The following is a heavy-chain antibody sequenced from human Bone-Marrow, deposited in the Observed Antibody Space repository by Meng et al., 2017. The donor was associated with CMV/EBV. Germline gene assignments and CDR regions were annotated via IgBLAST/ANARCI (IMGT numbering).Heavy chain of an antibody. CDR1: GFTFSSYW. D-gene: IGHD4/OR15-4a*01. J-gene: IGHJ6*02. Sequence: GGSLRLSCAASGFTFSSYWMHWVRQAPGKGLQWVALISFNGNNKFYADSVKGRFTISRDNSKNTLSLQMNSLRADDTAVYYCARDLSTSYFDNGVLNYYYYGMDVWGQGTTVTVSS. CDR2: ISFNGNNK. V-gene: IGHV3-30*14. CDR3: ARDLSTSYFDNGVLNYYYYGMDV.